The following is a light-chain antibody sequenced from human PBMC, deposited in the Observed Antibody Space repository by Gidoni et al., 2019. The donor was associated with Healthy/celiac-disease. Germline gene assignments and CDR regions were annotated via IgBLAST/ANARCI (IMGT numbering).Light chain of an antibody. CDR3: QQSYSPSGYT. V-gene: IGKV1-39*01. J-gene: IGKJ2*01. Sequence: DIQMTQSPSSLSASIGDRVTITCRASQSISSYLNWYQQKPVNAPKLLLYAASSLQSGVPSRCSGSGSGTDFTPTISSLQPEDFATYYCQQSYSPSGYTFGQGTKLEIK. CDR1: QSISSY. CDR2: AAS.